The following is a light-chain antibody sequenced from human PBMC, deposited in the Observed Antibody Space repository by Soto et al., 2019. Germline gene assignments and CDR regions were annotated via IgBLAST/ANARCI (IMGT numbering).Light chain of an antibody. CDR2: EAS. CDR3: QQYCDRPMT. Sequence: DIQMTHSPSSVSASVGDSVTITCRASQNIFSWLAWYQQKPGKAPKLLIDEASNLETGVPSRFSGSGSGTHFTFTIGSLEPEDIAIYYCQQYCDRPMTFGQGTRLEIK. V-gene: IGKV1-33*01. CDR1: QNIFSW. J-gene: IGKJ5*01.